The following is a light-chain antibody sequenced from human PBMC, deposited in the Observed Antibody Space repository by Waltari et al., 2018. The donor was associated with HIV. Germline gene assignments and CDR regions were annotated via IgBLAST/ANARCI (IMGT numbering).Light chain of an antibody. CDR1: RSNIGHND. CDR2: RNN. V-gene: IGLV1-47*01. J-gene: IGLJ3*02. Sequence: QSVLNQPPSASGTHGQRVTISCSGSRSNIGHNDVYWFQHLPGTAPKLLIYRNNQRPSGVPDRFTGSKSGTSASLAISGLRSEDEADYYCDAWDNSLSGRVFGGGTKLTVL. CDR3: DAWDNSLSGRV.